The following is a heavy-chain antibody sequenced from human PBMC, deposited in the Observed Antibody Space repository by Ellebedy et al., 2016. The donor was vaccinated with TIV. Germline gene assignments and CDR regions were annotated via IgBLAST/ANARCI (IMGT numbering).Heavy chain of an antibody. CDR2: IYSGGST. D-gene: IGHD3-10*01. Sequence: GESLKISCAASGFTVSSNYMSWVRQAPGKGLEWVSVIYSGGSTYYEDSVKGRFTISRDNSKNTLYLQMNSLRPEDTAVYYCARGGYGWDYWGQGTLVTVSS. CDR1: GFTVSSNY. V-gene: IGHV3-66*01. CDR3: ARGGYGWDY. J-gene: IGHJ4*02.